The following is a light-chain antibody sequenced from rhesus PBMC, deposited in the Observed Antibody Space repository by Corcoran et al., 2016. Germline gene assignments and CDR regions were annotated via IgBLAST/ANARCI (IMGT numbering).Light chain of an antibody. J-gene: IGKJ4*01. CDR3: QQPNSYPLT. CDR1: QGISSY. V-gene: IGKV1-25*01. CDR2: AAS. Sequence: DIQMTQSPSSLSASVGDRVTITCRASQGISSYLAWYQQKPGKAPKLLLYAASTLQSGVPSRFSGSGSGTDFTLTIRSLQPEDFATYYCQQPNSYPLTFGGGTKVELK.